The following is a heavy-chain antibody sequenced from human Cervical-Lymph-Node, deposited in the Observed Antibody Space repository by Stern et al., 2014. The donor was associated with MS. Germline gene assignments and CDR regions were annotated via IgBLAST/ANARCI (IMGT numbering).Heavy chain of an antibody. CDR1: AYTFTTYY. CDR3: ARDKGMFFL. Sequence: VQLVQSGAEVKKPGASVKVSCKASAYTFTTYYMHWVRQAPGQGLEWMGVIDPSGGRTTYAQKFQGRVTMTRDTSTSTVYMELGSLRSEDTAVYFCARDKGMFFLWGQGTLVTVSS. V-gene: IGHV1-46*01. CDR2: IDPSGGRT. D-gene: IGHD2/OR15-2a*01. J-gene: IGHJ4*01.